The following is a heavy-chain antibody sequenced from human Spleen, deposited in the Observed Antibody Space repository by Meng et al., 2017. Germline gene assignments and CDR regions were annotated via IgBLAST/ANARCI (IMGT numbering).Heavy chain of an antibody. CDR2: VYYSGST. V-gene: IGHV4-38-2*02. D-gene: IGHD3-22*01. Sequence: GSLRLSCSVSAYSISRGYYWGWIRQPPGKGLEWIGSVYYSGSTYYNPSLKSRVTISVDTSKNQFSLRLTSVTATDTAVYYCARGNRASYYENSGRYGYWGQGTLV. CDR1: AYSISRGYY. J-gene: IGHJ4*01. CDR3: ARGNRASYYENSGRYGY.